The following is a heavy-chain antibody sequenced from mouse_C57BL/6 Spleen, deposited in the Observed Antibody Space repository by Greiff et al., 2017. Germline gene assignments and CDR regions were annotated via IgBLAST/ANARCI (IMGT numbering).Heavy chain of an antibody. CDR3: TRYYGSSYDWYFDV. Sequence: VQLQQSGAELVRPGASVKLSCTASGFNIKDYYMHWVKQRPEQGLEWIGRIDPEDGDTEYAPKFQGKATMTADTSSNTAYLQLSSLTSEDTAVYYCTRYYGSSYDWYFDVWGTGTTVTVSS. CDR1: GFNIKDYY. J-gene: IGHJ1*03. D-gene: IGHD1-1*01. V-gene: IGHV14-1*01. CDR2: IDPEDGDT.